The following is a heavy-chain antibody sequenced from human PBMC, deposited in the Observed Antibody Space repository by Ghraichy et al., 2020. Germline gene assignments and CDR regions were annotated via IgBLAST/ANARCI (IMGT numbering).Heavy chain of an antibody. Sequence: SETLSLTCTVSGGSISSYYWSWIRQPPGKGLEWIGYIYYSGSTNYNPSLKSRVTISVDTSKNQFSLKLSSVTAADTAVYYCARSGTAYDFWSGYYTDSKVTQFDYWGQGTLVTVSS. D-gene: IGHD3-3*01. CDR3: ARSGTAYDFWSGYYTDSKVTQFDY. V-gene: IGHV4-59*01. CDR1: GGSISSYY. J-gene: IGHJ4*02. CDR2: IYYSGST.